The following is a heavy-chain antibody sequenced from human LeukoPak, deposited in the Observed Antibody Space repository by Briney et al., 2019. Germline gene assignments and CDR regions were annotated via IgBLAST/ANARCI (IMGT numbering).Heavy chain of an antibody. CDR3: ARDGGSYYPYFYYYYMDV. Sequence: GGSLRLSCAASGFTFSSYNMNWVRQAPGKGLERVSSISSSSSYIYYADSVKGRFTISRDNAKNSLYLQMNSLRAEDTAVYYCARDGGSYYPYFYYYYMDVWGKGTTVTVSS. CDR2: ISSSSSYI. J-gene: IGHJ6*03. CDR1: GFTFSSYN. D-gene: IGHD1-26*01. V-gene: IGHV3-21*01.